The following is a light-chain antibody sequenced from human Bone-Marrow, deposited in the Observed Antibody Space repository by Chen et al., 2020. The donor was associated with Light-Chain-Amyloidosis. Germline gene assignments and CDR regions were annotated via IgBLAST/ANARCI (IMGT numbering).Light chain of an antibody. CDR2: RDT. CDR3: QSADSSGTYEVI. Sequence: SYELTQPHSVSVSPGQTARITCSGDDLPTKYAYWYQQKPGQAPVLVIHRDTERPSGISERFSGSSSGTTATLTSSGVQAEDEADYHGQSADSSGTYEVIFGGGTKLTVL. J-gene: IGLJ2*01. V-gene: IGLV3-25*03. CDR1: DLPTKY.